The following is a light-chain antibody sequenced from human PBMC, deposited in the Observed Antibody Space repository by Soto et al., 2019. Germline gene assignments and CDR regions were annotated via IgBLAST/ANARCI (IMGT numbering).Light chain of an antibody. J-gene: IGLJ3*02. V-gene: IGLV2-14*03. Sequence: QSALTQPASVSGSPGQSITISCTGTSSDVGGYNYVSWYQQHPGKAPKLMIYDVSKRPSGVSNRFSGSKSGNTASLTISGLQAEDEADYYCSSHTTTNTRVSGGGTKVTVL. CDR2: DVS. CDR3: SSHTTTNTRV. CDR1: SSDVGGYNY.